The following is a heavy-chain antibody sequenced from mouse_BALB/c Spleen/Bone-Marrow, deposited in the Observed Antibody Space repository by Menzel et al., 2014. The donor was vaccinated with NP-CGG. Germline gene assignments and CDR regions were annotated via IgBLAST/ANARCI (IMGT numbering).Heavy chain of an antibody. J-gene: IGHJ1*01. Sequence: VKLMESGPGLVAPSQSLSITCTASGFSLTSYGVHWVRQPPGKGLEWLGVIWAGGSTNYNSALMSRLSISKDNSKSQVFLKMNSLQTDDTAMYYCARGGGNWYFDVWGAGTTVTVSS. CDR3: ARGGGNWYFDV. CDR1: GFSLTSYG. V-gene: IGHV2-9*02. CDR2: IWAGGST.